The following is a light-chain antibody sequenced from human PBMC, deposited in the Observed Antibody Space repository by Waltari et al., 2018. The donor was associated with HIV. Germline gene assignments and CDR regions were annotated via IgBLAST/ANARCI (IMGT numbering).Light chain of an antibody. CDR1: RRDVGGSNS. J-gene: IGLJ3*02. V-gene: IGLV2-11*01. Sequence: QSALTQPRSVSGSPGQSVTISCTGTRRDVGGSNSVSWYQQHPGKAPKLMLYDVSKRPSGVPDRFSCSKSGNTASLTISGLQAEDEADYYCCSYAGSYTWVFGGGTKLTVL. CDR3: CSYAGSYTWV. CDR2: DVS.